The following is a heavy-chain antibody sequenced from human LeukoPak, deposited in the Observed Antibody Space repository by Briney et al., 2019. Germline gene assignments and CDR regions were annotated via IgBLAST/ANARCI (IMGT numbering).Heavy chain of an antibody. D-gene: IGHD3-22*01. CDR2: INEDGSVK. J-gene: IGHJ4*02. CDR3: GKAPRDRDCY. V-gene: IGHV3-7*01. Sequence: PGGSLRLSCAVSGGTFSAYWMACVRQSPGKGLEWVAEINEDGSVKYYVDSMKGRFTISRDNAKNSLYLQMNSLGAEDTAVYYFGKAPRDRDCYWGQGTLVTVSS. CDR1: GGTFSAYW.